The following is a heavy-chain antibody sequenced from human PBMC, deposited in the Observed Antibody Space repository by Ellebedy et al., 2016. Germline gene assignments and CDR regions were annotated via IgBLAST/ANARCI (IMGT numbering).Heavy chain of an antibody. J-gene: IGHJ5*02. Sequence: GGSLRLSXAASGFTFSGYSMNWVRQAPGKGLEWVSSITSSGDYIYYADSVKGRFTISRDNAKNSLYLQMNSLRAEDTAVYYCARGVGGTSLNWFDPWGQGTLVTVSS. V-gene: IGHV3-21*01. CDR2: ITSSGDYI. CDR1: GFTFSGYS. D-gene: IGHD3-16*01. CDR3: ARGVGGTSLNWFDP.